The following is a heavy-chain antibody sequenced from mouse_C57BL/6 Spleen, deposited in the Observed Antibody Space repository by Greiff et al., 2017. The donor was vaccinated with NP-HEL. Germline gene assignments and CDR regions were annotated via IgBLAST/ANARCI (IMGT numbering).Heavy chain of an antibody. J-gene: IGHJ3*01. CDR3: ARWDYGNYVPFAY. D-gene: IGHD2-1*01. V-gene: IGHV1-55*01. CDR1: GYTFTSYW. Sequence: QVQLQQPGAELVKPGASVKMSCKASGYTFTSYWITWVTQRPGQGLEWIGDIYPGSGSTNYNEKFKSKATLTVDTSSSTAYMQLSSLTSEDSAVYYCARWDYGNYVPFAYWGQGTLVTVSA. CDR2: IYPGSGST.